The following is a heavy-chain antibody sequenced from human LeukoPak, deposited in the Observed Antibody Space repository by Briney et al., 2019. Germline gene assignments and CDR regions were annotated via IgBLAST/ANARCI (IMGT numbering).Heavy chain of an antibody. D-gene: IGHD4-17*01. CDR1: GFTFSNAW. J-gene: IGHJ4*02. CDR2: IKSKTDGGST. Sequence: GGSLRLSCAASGFTFSNAWMSWVRQAPGKGLEWVGRIKSKTDGGSTDYAEPVKGRFTISRDDSKNTLYLQMNSLKTEDTAVYYCTTDRHDYGDYADYWGQGTLVTVSS. V-gene: IGHV3-15*01. CDR3: TTDRHDYGDYADY.